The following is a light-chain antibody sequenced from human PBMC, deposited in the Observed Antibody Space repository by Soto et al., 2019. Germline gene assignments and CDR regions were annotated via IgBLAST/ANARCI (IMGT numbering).Light chain of an antibody. V-gene: IGKV1-16*01. CDR3: QQYSSYPIT. J-gene: IGKJ5*01. CDR1: QDINNH. Sequence: DIQLTQSPSSLSASVGDRVTITCRASQDINNHLVWLQQKPGKAPKSLIYAASTLQSGVPSRFSGSGSGTDVTLTVTNLQPEDVATSYCQQYSSYPITFGQGTRL. CDR2: AAS.